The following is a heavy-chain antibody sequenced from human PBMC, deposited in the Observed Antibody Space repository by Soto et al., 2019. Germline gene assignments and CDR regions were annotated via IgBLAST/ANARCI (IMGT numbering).Heavy chain of an antibody. CDR1: GGSISSYY. J-gene: IGHJ5*02. CDR3: ARDRGEPTVTTGGRWFDP. CDR2: IYYSGST. Sequence: SETLSLTCTVSGGSISSYYWSWIRQPPGKGPEWIGYIYYSGSTNYNPSLKSRVTISVDTSKNQFSLKLSSVTAADTAVYYCARDRGEPTVTTGGRWFDPWGQGTLVTVSS. D-gene: IGHD4-4*01. V-gene: IGHV4-59*01.